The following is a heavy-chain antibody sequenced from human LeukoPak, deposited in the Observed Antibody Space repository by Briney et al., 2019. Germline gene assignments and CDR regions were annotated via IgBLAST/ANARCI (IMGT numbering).Heavy chain of an antibody. CDR3: ARARRTFLSTSANQGGGYYYGMDV. V-gene: IGHV1-69*13. Sequence: SVKVSCKASGGTFSSYAISWVRQAPGQGLEWMGGIIPIFGTANYAQKFQGRVTITADESTSTAYVELSSLRSEDTAVYYCARARRTFLSTSANQGGGYYYGMDVWGKGTTVTVSS. CDR2: IIPIFGTA. CDR1: GGTFSSYA. D-gene: IGHD2-2*01. J-gene: IGHJ6*04.